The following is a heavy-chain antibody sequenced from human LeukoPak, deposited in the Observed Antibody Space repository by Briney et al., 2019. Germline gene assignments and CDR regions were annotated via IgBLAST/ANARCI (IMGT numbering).Heavy chain of an antibody. V-gene: IGHV3-21*01. J-gene: IGHJ4*02. Sequence: GALRLSCAGSGFTLSSHSMNWVRQAPGKGLEWVSSISSSSSYIYYADSVKGRFTISRDNARNSLYLQMNSLRAEDTAVYYCARADYYDSSGYYHDWGQGTLVTVSS. CDR2: ISSSSSYI. CDR1: GFTLSSHS. D-gene: IGHD3-22*01. CDR3: ARADYYDSSGYYHD.